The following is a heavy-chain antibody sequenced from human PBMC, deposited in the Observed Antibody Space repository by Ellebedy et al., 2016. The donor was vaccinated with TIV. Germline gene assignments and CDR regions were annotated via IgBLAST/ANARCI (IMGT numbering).Heavy chain of an antibody. CDR3: ARGFTEPHHCDF. CDR1: GFTFSSYN. J-gene: IGHJ4*02. V-gene: IGHV3-21*01. Sequence: PGGSLRLSCAASGFTFSSYNMNWVRQAPGKGLEWVSSISSNSGNKYCADSVEGRVTISRENPRNSLDLQMNSLRAEDTAVYYCARGFTEPHHCDFWGLGILVTVSS. CDR2: ISSNSGNK.